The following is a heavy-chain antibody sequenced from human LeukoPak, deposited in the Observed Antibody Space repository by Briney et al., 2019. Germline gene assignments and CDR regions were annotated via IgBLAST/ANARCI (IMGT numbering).Heavy chain of an antibody. Sequence: SQTLSLTCTVSGGSISSGNNHWSWIRQPAGKGLEWIGHIYTSGSTNYNPSLKGRVTISVDTSKNQFSLKLSSVTAADTAVYYCATTTVTTSAGFDYWGQGTLVTVSS. J-gene: IGHJ4*02. D-gene: IGHD4-17*01. CDR3: ATTTVTTSAGFDY. CDR2: IYTSGST. V-gene: IGHV4-61*09. CDR1: GGSISSGNNH.